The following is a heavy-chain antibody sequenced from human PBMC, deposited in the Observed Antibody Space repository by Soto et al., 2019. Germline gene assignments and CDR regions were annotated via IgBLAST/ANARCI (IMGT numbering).Heavy chain of an antibody. CDR3: ARAGSGYPPRYGMGV. D-gene: IGHD3-22*01. V-gene: IGHV5-51*01. CDR2: IYPGDFDT. CDR1: GYSFTNYW. Sequence: PGESLKISCKGSGYSFTNYWIGWVRQMTGKGLEWMGIIYPGDFDTRYSPSLQGQVTISVDKSISTAYLQWSSLKASDTAMYYCARAGSGYPPRYGMGVWGQGTTVTVSS. J-gene: IGHJ6*02.